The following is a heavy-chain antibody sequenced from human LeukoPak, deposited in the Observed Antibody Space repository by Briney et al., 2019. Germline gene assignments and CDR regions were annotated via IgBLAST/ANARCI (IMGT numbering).Heavy chain of an antibody. CDR2: ISAYNGNT. J-gene: IGHJ4*02. Sequence: ASVKVSCKASGYTFTSYGISWVRQAPGQGLEWMGWISAYNGNTNYAQKLQGRVTMTTDTSTSTAYMELRSLKSDDTAVCYCARATVTTAVFDYWGQGTLVTVSS. D-gene: IGHD4-17*01. CDR1: GYTFTSYG. CDR3: ARATVTTAVFDY. V-gene: IGHV1-18*01.